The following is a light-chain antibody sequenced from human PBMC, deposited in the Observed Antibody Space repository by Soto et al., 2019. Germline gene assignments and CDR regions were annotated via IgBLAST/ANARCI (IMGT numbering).Light chain of an antibody. CDR2: DNN. Sequence: QSALTQPPSVSAAPGQKVTISCSGSSSNIGNNYVSWYQQLPGTAPKLLIYDNNKRPSGIPDRFSGSKSGTSATLGITGLQTGDEADYYCGTWDSSLSAKVFGTRTKVTVL. V-gene: IGLV1-51*01. J-gene: IGLJ1*01. CDR1: SSNIGNNY. CDR3: GTWDSSLSAKV.